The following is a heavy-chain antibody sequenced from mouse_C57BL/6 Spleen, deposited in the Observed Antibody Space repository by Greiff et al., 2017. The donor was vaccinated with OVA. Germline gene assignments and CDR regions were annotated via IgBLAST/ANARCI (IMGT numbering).Heavy chain of an antibody. D-gene: IGHD1-1*01. V-gene: IGHV1-80*01. CDR2: IYPGDGDT. J-gene: IGHJ4*01. CDR3: ARRFTGVSSSYAMDY. CDR1: GYAFSSYW. Sequence: VMLVESGAELVKPGASVKISCKASGYAFSSYWMNWVKQRPGKGLEWIGQIYPGDGDTNYNGKFKGKATLTADKSSSTAYMQLSSLTSEDSAVYFCARRFTGVSSSYAMDYWGQGTSVTVSS.